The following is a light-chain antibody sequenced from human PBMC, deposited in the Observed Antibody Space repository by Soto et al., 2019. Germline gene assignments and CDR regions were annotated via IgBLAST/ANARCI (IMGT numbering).Light chain of an antibody. CDR1: QSVSSN. CDR3: QQYDNWPLT. CDR2: GAS. V-gene: IGKV3-15*01. J-gene: IGKJ4*01. Sequence: EIVLTQSPGTLSLSPGERATLSCRASQSVSSNLAWYQQKPGQAPRFLIYGASTRATGIPARFSGSGSGTEFTLTISSLQSEDFAVYYCQQYDNWPLTFGGGTKVDI.